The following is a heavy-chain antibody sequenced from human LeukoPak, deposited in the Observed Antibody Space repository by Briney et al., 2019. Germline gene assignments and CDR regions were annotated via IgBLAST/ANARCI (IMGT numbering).Heavy chain of an antibody. Sequence: GGSLRLSCAASGFTFNTYAMIWVRQTPGKRLEWVSAITGNSDYTYYADSVKGRFTISRDNAKNSLYLQMNSLRAEDTAVYYCARHSGFGELLPFDYWGQGTLVTVSS. CDR2: ITGNSDYT. CDR1: GFTFNTYA. V-gene: IGHV3-21*01. D-gene: IGHD3-10*01. CDR3: ARHSGFGELLPFDY. J-gene: IGHJ4*02.